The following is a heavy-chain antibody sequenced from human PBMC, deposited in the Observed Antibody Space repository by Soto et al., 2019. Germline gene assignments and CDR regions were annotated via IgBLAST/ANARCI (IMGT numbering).Heavy chain of an antibody. CDR1: GGSISSGGYY. Sequence: SETLSLTCTVSGGSISSGGYYWSWILQHPGKGLEWIGYIYYSGSTYYNPSLKSRVTISVDTSKNQFSLKLSSVTAADTAVYYCARWPQLEPRFDYWGQGTLVTVSS. CDR2: IYYSGST. V-gene: IGHV4-31*03. D-gene: IGHD1-1*01. J-gene: IGHJ4*02. CDR3: ARWPQLEPRFDY.